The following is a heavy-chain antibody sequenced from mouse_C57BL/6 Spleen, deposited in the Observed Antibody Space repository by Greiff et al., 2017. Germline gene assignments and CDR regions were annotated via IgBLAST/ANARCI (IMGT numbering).Heavy chain of an antibody. D-gene: IGHD2-4*01. Sequence: DVMLVESGGGLVQPGGSLSLSCAASGFTFTDYYMSWVRQPPGKALEWLGFIRNKANGYTTEYSASVKGRFTIARANTQSILYLQMHALKAEDSATDYCARSYDYEDAMDYWGQGTSVTVSS. CDR1: GFTFTDYY. CDR2: IRNKANGYTT. CDR3: ARSYDYEDAMDY. V-gene: IGHV7-3*01. J-gene: IGHJ4*01.